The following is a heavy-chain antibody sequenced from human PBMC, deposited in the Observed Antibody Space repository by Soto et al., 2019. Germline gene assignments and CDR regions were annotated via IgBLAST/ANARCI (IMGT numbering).Heavy chain of an antibody. CDR3: AKDRYLDHDSRGYLFDN. CDR2: ISRYVDFT. CDR1: GFTFNIYA. J-gene: IGHJ4*02. D-gene: IGHD3-22*01. Sequence: EVQLLESGGDLIQPGGSLRLSCAASGFTFNIYAMTWVRQAPGKGLEWVSAISRYVDFTDYADSVEGRFTISRDNSKNTLYLQMNSLRAEDTAVYYCAKDRYLDHDSRGYLFDNWGQGTLVTVSS. V-gene: IGHV3-23*01.